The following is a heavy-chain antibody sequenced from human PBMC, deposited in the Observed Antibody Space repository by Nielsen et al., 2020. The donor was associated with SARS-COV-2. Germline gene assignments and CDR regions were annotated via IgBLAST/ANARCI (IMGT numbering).Heavy chain of an antibody. Sequence: GESLRLSCAASGFTFGSYWMSWVRQTPGKGLEWVANIKQDGSEKYYVDSVKGRFTISRDNAKNSLYLQMNSLRAEDTAVYYCARDLYCSGGSCYSHGMDVWGQGTTVTVSS. CDR3: ARDLYCSGGSCYSHGMDV. D-gene: IGHD2-15*01. J-gene: IGHJ6*02. CDR1: GFTFGSYW. CDR2: IKQDGSEK. V-gene: IGHV3-7*03.